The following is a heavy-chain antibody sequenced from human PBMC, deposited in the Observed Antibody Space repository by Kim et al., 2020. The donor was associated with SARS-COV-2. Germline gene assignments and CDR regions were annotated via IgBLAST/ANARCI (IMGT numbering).Heavy chain of an antibody. J-gene: IGHJ4*02. CDR3: ARCGGPWSGYSH. CDR2: INHSGST. Sequence: SETLSLTCAVYGGSFSGYYWSWIRQPPGKGLEWIGEINHSGSTNYNPSLKSRVTISVDTSKNQFSLKLSSVTAADTAVYYCARCGGPWSGYSHWGQGTLVTVSS. D-gene: IGHD3-3*01. V-gene: IGHV4-34*01. CDR1: GGSFSGYY.